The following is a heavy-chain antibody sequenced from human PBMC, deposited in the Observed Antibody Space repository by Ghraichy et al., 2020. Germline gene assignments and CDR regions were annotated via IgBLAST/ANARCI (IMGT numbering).Heavy chain of an antibody. CDR3: AHSQLGIEPPPHYYYYYYMDV. CDR1: GFSLSTSGVG. D-gene: IGHD7-27*01. V-gene: IGHV2-5*02. J-gene: IGHJ6*03. CDR2: IYWDDDK. Sequence: SGPTLVKPTQTLTLTCTFSGFSLSTSGVGVGWIRQPPGKALEWLALIYWDDDKRYSPSLKSRLTITKDTSKNQVVLTMTNMDPVDTATYYCAHSQLGIEPPPHYYYYYYMDVWGKGTTVTVSS.